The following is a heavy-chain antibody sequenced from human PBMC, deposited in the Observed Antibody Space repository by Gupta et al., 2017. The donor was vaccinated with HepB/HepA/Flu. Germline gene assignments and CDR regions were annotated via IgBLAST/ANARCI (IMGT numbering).Heavy chain of an antibody. J-gene: IGHJ4*02. Sequence: EVQLVESGGGLVQPGGSLRLSCAASGFTYSDYWMNWVRQAPGKGLEWVAKIKKEGTQKNYVDSVRGRFTSSRENAKNSLHLKMTSLRAEDTAVYYGARSNSVDYGGQGTLVTVSS. V-gene: IGHV3-7*01. CDR2: IKKEGTQK. CDR1: GFTYSDYW. D-gene: IGHD4-23*01. CDR3: ARSNSVDY.